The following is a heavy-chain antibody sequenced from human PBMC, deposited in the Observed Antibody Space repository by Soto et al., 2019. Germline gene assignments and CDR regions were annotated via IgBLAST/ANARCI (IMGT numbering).Heavy chain of an antibody. Sequence: AASVKVSCKASGGTFSSYAISWVRQAPRQGLEWMGGIIPIFGTANYAQKFQGRVTITADESTSTAYMELSSLRSEDTAVYYCARDGSGSYSARMYYYGMDVWGKGPTVTVSS. D-gene: IGHD1-26*01. CDR3: ARDGSGSYSARMYYYGMDV. J-gene: IGHJ6*04. V-gene: IGHV1-69*13. CDR1: GGTFSSYA. CDR2: IIPIFGTA.